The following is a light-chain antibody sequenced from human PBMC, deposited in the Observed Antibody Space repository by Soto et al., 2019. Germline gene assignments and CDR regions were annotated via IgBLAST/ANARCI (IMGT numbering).Light chain of an antibody. CDR1: VLAKKY. Sequence: SYELTQPSSVSVSPGQTARITCSGDVLAKKYARWFQQKPGQAPVLVIYKDGERPSGIPERFSGFSSGTTVTLTISGAQVEDEADYYCYSAADNNLGVFGGGTKLTVL. CDR3: YSAADNNLGV. V-gene: IGLV3-27*01. J-gene: IGLJ3*02. CDR2: KDG.